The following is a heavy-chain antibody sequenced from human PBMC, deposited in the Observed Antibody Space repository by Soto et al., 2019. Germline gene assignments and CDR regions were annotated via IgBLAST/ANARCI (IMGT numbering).Heavy chain of an antibody. V-gene: IGHV3-23*01. CDR3: AKTHYSSTWGDAFDV. CDR1: GFILSTYA. J-gene: IGHJ3*01. D-gene: IGHD6-13*01. CDR2: ISGSGDDI. Sequence: PGGSLRLSCATSGFILSTYAMSWVRQAPGKGLEWLSGISGSGDDIYFADSVMGRCTISRDNSKNTLYLQINSLRAEDSALYYCAKTHYSSTWGDAFDVWGQGTLVTVSS.